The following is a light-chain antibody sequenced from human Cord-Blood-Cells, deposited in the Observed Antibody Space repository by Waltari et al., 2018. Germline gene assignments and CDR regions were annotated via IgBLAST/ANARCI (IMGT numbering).Light chain of an antibody. CDR3: QQRSNWPPYT. CDR1: QSVSSY. V-gene: IGKV3-11*01. CDR2: DAS. Sequence: EIVLTQSPATLSLSPGERATPSCRASQSVSSYLAWYQQNPSQAPRLLIYDASNRATGIPARFSGSGSGTDFTLTISSLEPEDFAVYYCQQRSNWPPYTFGQGTKLEIK. J-gene: IGKJ2*01.